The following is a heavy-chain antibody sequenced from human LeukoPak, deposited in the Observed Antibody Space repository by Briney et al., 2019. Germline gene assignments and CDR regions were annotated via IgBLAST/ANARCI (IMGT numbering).Heavy chain of an antibody. J-gene: IGHJ4*02. CDR2: IGSDEKT. Sequence: PGGSLRLSCAASGFGISGFAMTWVRQAPGKGLEWVSSIGSDEKTHYSESARGRFAISRDNAKNSLYLQMNSLRAEDTAVYYCARKNGDHDYWGQGTLVTVSS. D-gene: IGHD4-17*01. CDR3: ARKNGDHDY. CDR1: GFGISGFA. V-gene: IGHV3-23*01.